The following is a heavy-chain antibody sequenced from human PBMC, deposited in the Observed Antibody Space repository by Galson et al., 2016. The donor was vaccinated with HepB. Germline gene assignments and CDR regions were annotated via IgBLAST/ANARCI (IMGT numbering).Heavy chain of an antibody. CDR2: TYYRSKWYN. CDR3: ARRGSKEKGYFDL. V-gene: IGHV6-1*01. Sequence: CAISGDSVSSASAAWTWIRQSPSRGLEWLGRTYYRSKWYNDYAVSVKSRMTINPDTSKNQFPLQLNSVTPEDTAVYYCARRGSKEKGYFDLWGRGTLVTVAS. J-gene: IGHJ2*01. CDR1: GDSVSSASAA. D-gene: IGHD6-13*01.